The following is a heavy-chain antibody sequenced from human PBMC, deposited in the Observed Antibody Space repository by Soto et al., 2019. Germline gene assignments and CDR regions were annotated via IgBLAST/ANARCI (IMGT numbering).Heavy chain of an antibody. J-gene: IGHJ5*02. CDR1: GGSISSYY. D-gene: IGHD6-13*01. V-gene: IGHV4-59*12. Sequence: SETLSLTCTVSGGSISSYYWSWIRQPPGKGLEWIGYIYYSGSTNYNPSPKSRVTISVDTSKNQFSLKLSSVTAADTAVYYCARERPDGSRLDPWGQGTLVTVSS. CDR3: ARERPDGSRLDP. CDR2: IYYSGST.